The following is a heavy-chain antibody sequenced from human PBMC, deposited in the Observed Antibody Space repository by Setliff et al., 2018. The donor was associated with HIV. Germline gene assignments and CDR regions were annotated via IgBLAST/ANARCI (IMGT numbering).Heavy chain of an antibody. CDR1: GGTFSDYA. CDR3: ARVPSPFVQEGYFDD. J-gene: IGHJ4*01. Sequence: SVKVSCKVSGGTFSDYAVTWVRRAPGQGLEWMGGVIPVFGTGNYAQKFQGRVTITTDESTRTAYMELRSLRPEDTAVYYCARVPSPFVQEGYFDDWGQGTLVTVSS. CDR2: VIPVFGTG. V-gene: IGHV1-69*05. D-gene: IGHD3-3*01.